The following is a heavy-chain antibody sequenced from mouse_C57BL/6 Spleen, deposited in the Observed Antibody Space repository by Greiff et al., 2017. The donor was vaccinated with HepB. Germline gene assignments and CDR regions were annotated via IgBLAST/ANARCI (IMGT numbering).Heavy chain of an antibody. CDR3: ARWNSYYFDY. Sequence: QVQLQQPGAELVRPGSSVKLSCKASGYTFTSYWMDWVKQRPGQGLEWIGNIYPSDSETHYNQKFKDKATLTVDKSSSKAYMQLSSLTSEDSAVYYCARWNSYYFDYWGQGTTLTVSS. CDR2: IYPSDSET. J-gene: IGHJ2*01. CDR1: GYTFTSYW. V-gene: IGHV1-61*01.